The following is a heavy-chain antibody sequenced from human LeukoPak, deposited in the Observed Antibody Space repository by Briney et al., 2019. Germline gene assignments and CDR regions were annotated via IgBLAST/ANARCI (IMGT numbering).Heavy chain of an antibody. D-gene: IGHD2-2*01. Sequence: SETLSLTCTVSGGSISSSSYYWGWTRQPPGKGLEWIGSIYYSGSTYYNPSLKSRVTISVDTSKNQFSLKLSSVTAADTAVYYCARAPGPAAMSDYWGQGTLVTVSS. J-gene: IGHJ4*02. CDR2: IYYSGST. CDR3: ARAPGPAAMSDY. V-gene: IGHV4-39*01. CDR1: GGSISSSSYY.